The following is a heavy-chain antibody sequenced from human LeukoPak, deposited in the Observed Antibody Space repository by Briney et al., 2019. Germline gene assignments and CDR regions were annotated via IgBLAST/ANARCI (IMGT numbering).Heavy chain of an antibody. CDR1: GFTFSNSA. J-gene: IGHJ4*01. V-gene: IGHV3-23*01. D-gene: IGHD6-19*01. CDR3: AKGIYSSGWSYFDY. Sequence: GGSLRLSCAASGFTFSNSAMSWVRQAPGKGLEWVATLSGSGITTYYADSVKGRFTISRDNSKNTLYLQMNSLRAEDTAVYYCAKGIYSSGWSYFDYWGHGTLVTVSS. CDR2: LSGSGITT.